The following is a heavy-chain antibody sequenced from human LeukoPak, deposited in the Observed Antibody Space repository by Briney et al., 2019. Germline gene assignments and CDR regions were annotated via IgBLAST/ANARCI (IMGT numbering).Heavy chain of an antibody. Sequence: PSETLSLTCTVSGGSISNNYWGWIRQPPGKGLEWIAYIYYSGSTNYNPSLKSRVTISVDTSKNQFSLNLTSVTAADTAVYYCARGGKGFPLGLRFDYWGQGSLVTVSS. CDR3: ARGGKGFPLGLRFDY. V-gene: IGHV4-59*01. D-gene: IGHD2-21*01. CDR1: GGSISNNY. J-gene: IGHJ4*02. CDR2: IYYSGST.